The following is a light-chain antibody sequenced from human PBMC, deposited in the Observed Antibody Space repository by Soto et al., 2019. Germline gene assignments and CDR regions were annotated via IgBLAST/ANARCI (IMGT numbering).Light chain of an antibody. CDR2: GAS. CDR3: QHYGSPLT. CDR1: QSVRSSY. V-gene: IGKV3-20*01. Sequence: EIVLTQSPGTLSLSPGGRATLSCRASQSVRSSYLAWYQQRPGQAPRLLIFGASFRATDIPDRFSGSGSGTDFTLTISRLEPEDLAVYYCQHYGSPLTFGGGTKVEIK. J-gene: IGKJ4*01.